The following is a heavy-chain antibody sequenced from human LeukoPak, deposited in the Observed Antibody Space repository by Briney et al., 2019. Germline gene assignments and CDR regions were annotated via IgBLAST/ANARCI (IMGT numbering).Heavy chain of an antibody. D-gene: IGHD5-12*01. Sequence: GGSLRLSCAASGFTFSSDSMNCVRQAPGKGLEWFSSISSSISYIYYADSVKGRFTSSRDNAKNSLYLQMNSLRAEDTAVYYCARDLYSGYVYYYYGIDVWGQGTTVTVSS. J-gene: IGHJ6*02. CDR2: ISSSISYI. CDR1: GFTFSSDS. CDR3: ARDLYSGYVYYYYGIDV. V-gene: IGHV3-21*01.